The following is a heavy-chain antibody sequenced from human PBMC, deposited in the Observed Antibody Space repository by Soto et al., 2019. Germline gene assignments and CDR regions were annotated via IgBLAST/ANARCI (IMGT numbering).Heavy chain of an antibody. J-gene: IGHJ4*02. CDR1: GGSVTNSGYY. CDR2: VYYRGRS. Sequence: SETLSLTCTVSGGSVTNSGYYWGWIRQSPGKGLEWIGSVYYRGRSYSKSSVKSRVTISVDTSKNRFSLSLNSVTASDTAVYFCVSQRTTVPTQAYFDYWGPGALVTVSS. CDR3: VSQRTTVPTQAYFDY. D-gene: IGHD4-17*01. V-gene: IGHV4-39*01.